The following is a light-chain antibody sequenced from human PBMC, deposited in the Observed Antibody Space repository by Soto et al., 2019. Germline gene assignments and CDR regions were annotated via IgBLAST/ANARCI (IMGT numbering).Light chain of an antibody. CDR3: HQSHVTPPIP. Sequence: PSLSGLSASVEDRVTITCLESQSISSYLKWYQQKPGQAPKLLIYVAYSLQSGGPSRSSCSGAGTDFTLTISSLQPEAVATDYYHQSHVTPPIPFGQGTRLEI. CDR1: QSISSY. CDR2: VAY. J-gene: IGKJ5*01. V-gene: IGKV1-39*01.